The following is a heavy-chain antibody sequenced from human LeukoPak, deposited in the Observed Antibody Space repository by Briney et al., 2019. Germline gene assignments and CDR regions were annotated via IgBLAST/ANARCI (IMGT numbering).Heavy chain of an antibody. Sequence: PGGSLRLSCAASGFTFSSYSMNWVRQAPGKGLEWVSSISSSSYIYYADSVKGRFTISRDNAKNSLYLQMNSLRAEDTAVYFCAKFQGHYGDSEYYFDSWGQGALVTVSS. CDR2: ISSSSYI. CDR3: AKFQGHYGDSEYYFDS. V-gene: IGHV3-21*01. D-gene: IGHD3-10*01. J-gene: IGHJ4*02. CDR1: GFTFSSYS.